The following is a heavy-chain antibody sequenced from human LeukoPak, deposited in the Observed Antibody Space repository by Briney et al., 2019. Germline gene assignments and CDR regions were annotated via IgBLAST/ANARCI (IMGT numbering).Heavy chain of an antibody. CDR3: ARALLVRGVIVPDY. J-gene: IGHJ4*02. Sequence: GGSLRLSCAASGFTFSSYAMSWVRQAPGKGLEWVSAISGSGGSTYYADSVKGRFTISRDNAKNSLYLQMSSLRAEDTAVYYCARALLVRGVIVPDYWGQGTLVTVSS. CDR2: ISGSGGST. V-gene: IGHV3-23*01. D-gene: IGHD3-10*01. CDR1: GFTFSSYA.